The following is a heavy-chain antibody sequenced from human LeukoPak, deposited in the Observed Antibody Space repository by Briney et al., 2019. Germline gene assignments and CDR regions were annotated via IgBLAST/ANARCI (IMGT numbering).Heavy chain of an antibody. CDR2: ITGSGTNT. CDR3: VIWGDYDVLTGYYVPDY. Sequence: GASLRLSCVASGFTFSNYAMSWVPQAPGRGLERVSAITGSGTNTYYADSVKGRFTISRDNSKNTVFLQMNSLRHEDTAIYYCVIWGDYDVLTGYYVPDYWGQGTLVTVSS. D-gene: IGHD3-9*01. V-gene: IGHV3-23*01. J-gene: IGHJ4*02. CDR1: GFTFSNYA.